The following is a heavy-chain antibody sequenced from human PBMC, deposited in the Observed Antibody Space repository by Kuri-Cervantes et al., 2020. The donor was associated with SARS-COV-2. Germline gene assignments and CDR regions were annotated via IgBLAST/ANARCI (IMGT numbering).Heavy chain of an antibody. CDR3: ARDRGVDYCSSTSCPSGPFGPFDP. D-gene: IGHD2-2*01. J-gene: IGHJ5*02. CDR1: GFTFSSYW. V-gene: IGHV3-7*01. Sequence: GGSLRLSCAASGFTFSSYWMSWVRQAPGKGLEWVANIKQDGSEKYYVDSVKGRFTISRDNSKNTLYLQMNSLRAEDTAVYYCARDRGVDYCSSTSCPSGPFGPFDPWGQGTLVTVSS. CDR2: IKQDGSEK.